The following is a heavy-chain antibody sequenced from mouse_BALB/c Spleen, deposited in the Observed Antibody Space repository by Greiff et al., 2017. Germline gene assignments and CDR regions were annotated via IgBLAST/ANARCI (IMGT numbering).Heavy chain of an antibody. J-gene: IGHJ3*01. Sequence: EVQRVESGGGLVKPGGSLKLSCAASGFTFSDYYMYWVRQTPEKRLEWVATISDGGSYTYYPDSVKGRFTISRDNAKNNLYLQMSSLKSEDTAMYYCARGYRYEAWFAYWGQGTLVTVSA. CDR1: GFTFSDYY. CDR3: ARGYRYEAWFAY. V-gene: IGHV5-4*02. CDR2: ISDGGSYT. D-gene: IGHD2-14*01.